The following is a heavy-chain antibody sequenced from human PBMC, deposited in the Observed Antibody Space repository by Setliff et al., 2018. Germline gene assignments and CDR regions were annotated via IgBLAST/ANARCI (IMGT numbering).Heavy chain of an antibody. CDR1: GLTLINNG. J-gene: IGHJ4*02. CDR2: IWHDGTNK. CDR3: ATLSKDLNY. Sequence: PGGSLRLSCAASGLTLINNGFHWVRQAPGKGLEWVAIIWHDGTNKYYADSVKGRFDISRDSSKNTVYLQTNSLTAEDTAMYYCATLSKDLNYWGQGTLVTVSS. V-gene: IGHV3-33*01. D-gene: IGHD3-3*01.